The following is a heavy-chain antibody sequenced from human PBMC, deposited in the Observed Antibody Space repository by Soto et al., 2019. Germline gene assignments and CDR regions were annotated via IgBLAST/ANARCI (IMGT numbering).Heavy chain of an antibody. V-gene: IGHV4-39*01. D-gene: IGHD1-7*01. CDR3: ATLYNWNYYFDY. CDR2: IYYSGST. CDR1: GGSISSSSYY. Sequence: SETLSLTCTVSGGSISSSSYYWGWIRQPPGKGLEWIGSIYYSGSTYYNPSLKSRVTISVDTSKNQFSLKLSSVTAADTAVYYCATLYNWNYYFDYWGQGTLVTVSS. J-gene: IGHJ4*02.